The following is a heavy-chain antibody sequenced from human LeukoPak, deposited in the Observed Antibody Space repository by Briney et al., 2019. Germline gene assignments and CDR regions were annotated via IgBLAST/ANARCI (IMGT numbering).Heavy chain of an antibody. D-gene: IGHD6-13*01. Sequence: SETLSLSCTVSGGSISSYYWSWIRQPPGQGLEWIGYIYYSGGTNYNPTLKSRVTISVDTSKHQFSLKLTSVTAADTAVYYCARHSAGAAAGTFDYWGQGTLVTVSS. CDR3: ARHSAGAAAGTFDY. CDR2: IYYSGGT. CDR1: GGSISSYY. J-gene: IGHJ4*02. V-gene: IGHV4-59*08.